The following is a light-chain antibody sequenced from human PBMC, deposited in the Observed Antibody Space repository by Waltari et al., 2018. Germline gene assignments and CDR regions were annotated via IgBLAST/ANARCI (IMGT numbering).Light chain of an antibody. J-gene: IGLJ3*02. CDR2: DVS. V-gene: IGLV2-18*01. CDR3: SLYVGSSTPNWV. Sequence: QSALTQPPSVSGSPGQSVTISCPGTSSDVGSYNRVSWYQQPPGTAPKLMIYDVSDRPSGVPDRFSGSRSGNTASLTISGLQAEDEADYYCSLYVGSSTPNWVFGGGTKLTVL. CDR1: SSDVGSYNR.